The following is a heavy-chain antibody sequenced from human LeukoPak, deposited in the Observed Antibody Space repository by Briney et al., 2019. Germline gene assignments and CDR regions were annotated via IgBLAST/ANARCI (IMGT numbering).Heavy chain of an antibody. CDR2: ISGSGGSQ. D-gene: IGHD3-22*01. Sequence: PGGSLRLSCAAFGFTFRSFAMSWAPQAPGKGLEWVSAISGSGGSQYYADSVKGRFTISRDNSQNTLYLQMNSLRAEDTAVYYCAKDELIGTMIVGLIMDVWGQGTTVTVSS. V-gene: IGHV3-23*01. J-gene: IGHJ6*02. CDR1: GFTFRSFA. CDR3: AKDELIGTMIVGLIMDV.